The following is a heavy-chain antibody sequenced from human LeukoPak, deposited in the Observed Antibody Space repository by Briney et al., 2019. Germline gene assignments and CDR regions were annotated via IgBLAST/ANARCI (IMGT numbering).Heavy chain of an antibody. CDR2: ISGSGGST. CDR1: GFTFSSYA. V-gene: IGHV3-23*01. CDR3: ARAGRYSYDSSGYYYDAFDM. Sequence: GGSLRLSCAASGFTFSSYAMSWVRQAPGKGLEWVSAISGSGGSTYYADSVKGRFTISRDNAENSVYLQMNSLRAEDTAVYYCARAGRYSYDSSGYYYDAFDMWGQGTMVTVSS. J-gene: IGHJ3*02. D-gene: IGHD3-22*01.